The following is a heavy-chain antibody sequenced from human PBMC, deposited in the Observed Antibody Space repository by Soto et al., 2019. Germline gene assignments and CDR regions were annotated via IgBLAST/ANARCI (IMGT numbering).Heavy chain of an antibody. CDR1: GGTFSSYT. D-gene: IGHD3-9*01. J-gene: IGHJ3*02. V-gene: IGHV1-69*04. CDR2: IIPILGIA. Sequence: ASVKVSCKASGGTFSSYTISWVRQAPGQGLERMGRIIPILGIANYAQKIQGRVTITADKSTSTAYMELSSLRSEDTAVYYCARDRLTYYDILTGYYSDAFDIWGQGTMVTVSS. CDR3: ARDRLTYYDILTGYYSDAFDI.